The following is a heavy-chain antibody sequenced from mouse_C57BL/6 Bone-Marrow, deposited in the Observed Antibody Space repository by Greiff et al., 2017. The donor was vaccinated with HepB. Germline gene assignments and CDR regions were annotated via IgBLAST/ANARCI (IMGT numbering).Heavy chain of an antibody. V-gene: IGHV1-54*01. Sequence: QVQLKESGAELVRPGTSVKVSCKASGYAFTNYLIEWVKQRPGQGLEWIGVINPGSGGTNYNEKFKGKAKLTADKSSSTAYMQLSSLTSEDSAVYFCARDYGSSYYFDYWGQGTTLTVSS. CDR3: ARDYGSSYYFDY. CDR2: INPGSGGT. J-gene: IGHJ2*01. D-gene: IGHD1-1*01. CDR1: GYAFTNYL.